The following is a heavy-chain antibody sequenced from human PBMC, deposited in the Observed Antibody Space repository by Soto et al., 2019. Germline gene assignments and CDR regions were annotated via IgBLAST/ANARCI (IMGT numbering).Heavy chain of an antibody. Sequence: GGSLRLSCAASGFTFSVYWMSWVRQAPGKGLEWVANIKQDGSEKSYVDSVKGRFTISRDNAKNSLYLQMNNLRAEDTAVYYCVRDHSIVAITPLYWYLDLSGRGTLVTVYS. D-gene: IGHD3-22*01. J-gene: IGHJ2*01. CDR2: IKQDGSEK. V-gene: IGHV3-7*01. CDR1: GFTFSVYW. CDR3: VRDHSIVAITPLYWYLDL.